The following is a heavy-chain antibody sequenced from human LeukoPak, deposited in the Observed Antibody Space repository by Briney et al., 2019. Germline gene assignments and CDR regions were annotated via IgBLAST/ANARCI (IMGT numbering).Heavy chain of an antibody. D-gene: IGHD3-22*01. Sequence: SETLSLTCTVSGGSISSSSYYWGWIRQPPGKGLEWIGSIYYSGSTYYNPSLKSRVTISVDTSKNQFSLKLSSVTAADTAVYYCARGRNRYYDSSGYPDYWGQGTLVTVSS. V-gene: IGHV4-39*07. J-gene: IGHJ4*02. CDR1: GGSISSSSYY. CDR2: IYYSGST. CDR3: ARGRNRYYDSSGYPDY.